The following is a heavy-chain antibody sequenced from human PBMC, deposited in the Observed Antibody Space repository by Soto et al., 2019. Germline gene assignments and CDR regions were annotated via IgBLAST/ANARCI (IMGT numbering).Heavy chain of an antibody. CDR3: ERDHSYSSSWYLGTYYYYGMDV. Sequence: PGGSLRLSSAASGITISSYSMNWVLQASRQWLEWVSSISSSSSYIYYADSVKGRFTISRDNAKNSLYLQMNSLRAEDTAVYYCERDHSYSSSWYLGTYYYYGMDVWGQGTTVTVSS. CDR2: ISSSSSYI. CDR1: GITISSYS. V-gene: IGHV3-21*01. J-gene: IGHJ6*02. D-gene: IGHD6-13*01.